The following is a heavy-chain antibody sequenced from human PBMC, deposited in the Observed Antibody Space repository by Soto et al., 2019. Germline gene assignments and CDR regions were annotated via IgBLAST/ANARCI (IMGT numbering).Heavy chain of an antibody. Sequence: NPSETLSLTCTVSGGSFKSGSYSWSWIRQPPGKGLEWIGYVYHTGRTSYNPSLKSRVSISMDTSKHQFSLNLDSVTAADTAVYFCARDFAYFDSWGQGTLVTVSS. D-gene: IGHD3-3*01. CDR2: VYHTGRT. CDR1: GGSFKSGSYS. J-gene: IGHJ4*02. CDR3: ARDFAYFDS. V-gene: IGHV4-61*01.